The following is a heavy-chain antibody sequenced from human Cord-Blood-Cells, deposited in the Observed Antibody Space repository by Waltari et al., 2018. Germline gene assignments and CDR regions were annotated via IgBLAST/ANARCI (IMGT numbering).Heavy chain of an antibody. D-gene: IGHD2-21*02. V-gene: IGHV4-34*01. Sequence: QVQLQQWGAGLLKPSETLSITCAVYGGSSSGYYWSWIRQPPGKGLEWIGEINHSGSTNYNPSLKSRVTISVDTSKNQFSLKLSSVTAADTAVYYCARVVVTAIPDYWGQGTLVTVSS. CDR2: INHSGST. J-gene: IGHJ4*02. CDR1: GGSSSGYY. CDR3: ARVVVTAIPDY.